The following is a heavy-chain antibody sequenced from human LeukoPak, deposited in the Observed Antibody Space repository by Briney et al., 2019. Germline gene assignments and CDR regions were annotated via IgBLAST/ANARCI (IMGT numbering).Heavy chain of an antibody. V-gene: IGHV3-21*04. D-gene: IGHD2-8*02. J-gene: IGHJ4*02. CDR3: ATYRQVLLPFES. Sequence: GGSLRLSCAASGFPFSSYSMNWVRQAPGKGLEWVSSISSGTSIINHADSVKGRFTISRDNAKSSLYLQMNSLRAEDTAIYYCATYRQVLLPFESWGQGTRVTVSS. CDR1: GFPFSSYS. CDR2: ISSGTSII.